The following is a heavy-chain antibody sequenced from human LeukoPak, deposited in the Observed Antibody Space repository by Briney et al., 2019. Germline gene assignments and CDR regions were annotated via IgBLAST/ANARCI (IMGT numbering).Heavy chain of an antibody. V-gene: IGHV4-39*02. CDR1: GGSISSSSYY. D-gene: IGHD6-13*01. Sequence: SETLSLTCTVSGGSISSSSYYWGWIRQPPGKGLEWIGSIYYSGSTDYNPSLKSRVTISVDTSKTQFSLKLSSVTAADTAVYYCARDIAAAGPWYFDLWGRGTLVTVSS. CDR3: ARDIAAAGPWYFDL. J-gene: IGHJ2*01. CDR2: IYYSGST.